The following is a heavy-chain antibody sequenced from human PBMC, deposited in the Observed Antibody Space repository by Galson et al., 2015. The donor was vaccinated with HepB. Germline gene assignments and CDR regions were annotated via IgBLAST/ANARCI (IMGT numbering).Heavy chain of an antibody. J-gene: IGHJ3*02. Sequence: SLRLSCAAPGFTFSSYSMNWVRQAPGKGLEWVSSISSSSSYIYYADSVKGRFTISRDNAKNSLYLQMNSLRAEDTAVYYCARDLGMAAPDAFDIWGQGTMVTVSS. CDR2: ISSSSSYI. V-gene: IGHV3-21*01. D-gene: IGHD6-13*01. CDR1: GFTFSSYS. CDR3: ARDLGMAAPDAFDI.